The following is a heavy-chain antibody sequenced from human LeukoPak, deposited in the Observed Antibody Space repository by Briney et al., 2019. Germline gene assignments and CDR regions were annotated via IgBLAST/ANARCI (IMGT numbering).Heavy chain of an antibody. V-gene: IGHV3-23*01. CDR2: ISGSAGST. Sequence: PGGSLRLSCAASGFTFSSYTMSWVRQDPGEGLEWVSGISGSAGSTFYADSVKGRSTISRDNAKNSLYLQMTSLRPEDTALYYCAGGTGWLIDSWGQGTLVTVSS. CDR1: GFTFSSYT. CDR3: AGGTGWLIDS. J-gene: IGHJ4*02. D-gene: IGHD3-9*01.